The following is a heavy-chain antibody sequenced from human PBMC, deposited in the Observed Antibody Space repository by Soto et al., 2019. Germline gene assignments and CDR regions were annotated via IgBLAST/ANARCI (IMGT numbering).Heavy chain of an antibody. CDR2: VYRTGST. Sequence: QVQLQESGPGLVKPSGTLSLTCAVSGGSISTSNWWSWVRQPPGKGLEWIGEVYRTGSTNYNPSLASRLTISVDKSQTQFSLKLTSVTAADTAVYYCARARATIAAAAIFDCWGQGTLVTVSS. V-gene: IGHV4-4*02. J-gene: IGHJ4*02. D-gene: IGHD6-13*01. CDR3: ARARATIAAAAIFDC. CDR1: GGSISTSNW.